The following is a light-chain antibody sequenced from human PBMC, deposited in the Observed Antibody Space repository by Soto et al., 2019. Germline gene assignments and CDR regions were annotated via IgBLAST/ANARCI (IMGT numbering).Light chain of an antibody. V-gene: IGKV1-33*01. CDR1: QDISNY. CDR3: QQYDNLPIT. CDR2: DAS. J-gene: IGKJ5*01. Sequence: DIQMTQSPSSLSASVGDRVTITCQASQDISNYLNWYQQKPGKAPKLLIYDASNLETGVPSRFSGSGSGTDFTFTISSRQPDDIATYYCQQYDNLPITFGQGTRLEIK.